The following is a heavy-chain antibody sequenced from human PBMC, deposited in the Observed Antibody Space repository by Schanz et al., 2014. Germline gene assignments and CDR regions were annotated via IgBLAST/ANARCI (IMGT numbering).Heavy chain of an antibody. CDR1: GFTFSDSC. Sequence: VQLVESGGGFVKPGGSLRLSCVASGFTFSDSCMHWVRQAPGKGLVWVSRTSNDGSFTTFADSVKGRFTISRDNAKNTLSLQLNSLRAEDTAVYYCAKDQLANYRGSGYNWFDPWGQGTLVTVSS. CDR2: TSNDGSFT. J-gene: IGHJ5*02. CDR3: AKDQLANYRGSGYNWFDP. V-gene: IGHV3-74*01. D-gene: IGHD3-10*01.